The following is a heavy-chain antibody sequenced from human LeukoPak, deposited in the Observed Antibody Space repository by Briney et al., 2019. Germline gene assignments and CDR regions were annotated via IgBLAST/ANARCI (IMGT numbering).Heavy chain of an antibody. CDR2: INYSGTT. D-gene: IGHD3-10*01. Sequence: SETLSLTCTGSGGFQISCRLYWTWIRQPPGKGLEWIGSINYSGTTYYNPSLKSRLTISVDTSTNQFSLKLSSVTAADTAVYYCVRPRCYDTCYYPYNAFDPWGQGTLVTVSS. CDR3: VRPRCYDTCYYPYNAFDP. CDR1: GGFQISCRLY. V-gene: IGHV4-39*01. J-gene: IGHJ5*02.